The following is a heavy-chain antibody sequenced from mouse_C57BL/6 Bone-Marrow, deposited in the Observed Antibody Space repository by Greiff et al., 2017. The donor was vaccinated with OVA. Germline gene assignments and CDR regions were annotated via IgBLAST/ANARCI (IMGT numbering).Heavy chain of an antibody. CDR1: GYTFTSYD. Sequence: QVQLQQSGPELVKPGASVKLSCKASGYTFTSYDINWVKQRPGQGLEWIGWIYPRDGSTKYNEKFKGKATLTVDTSSSTAYMELHSLTSEDSAVYFCAREGAFITTVVAYWYFDVWGTGTTVTVSS. CDR3: AREGAFITTVVAYWYFDV. CDR2: IYPRDGST. D-gene: IGHD1-1*01. V-gene: IGHV1-85*01. J-gene: IGHJ1*03.